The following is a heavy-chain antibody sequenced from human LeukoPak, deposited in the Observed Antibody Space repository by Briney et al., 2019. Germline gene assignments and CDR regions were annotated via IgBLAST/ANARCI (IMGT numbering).Heavy chain of an antibody. V-gene: IGHV1-69*06. CDR2: IIPIFGTA. Sequence: ASVEVSCKASGGTFSSYAISWVRQAPGQGLEWMGGIIPIFGTANYAQKFQGRVTITADKSTSTAYMELSSLRSEDTAVYYCARDRYCSSTSCSHYYYYYMDVWGKGTTVTVSS. D-gene: IGHD2-2*01. J-gene: IGHJ6*03. CDR3: ARDRYCSSTSCSHYYYYYMDV. CDR1: GGTFSSYA.